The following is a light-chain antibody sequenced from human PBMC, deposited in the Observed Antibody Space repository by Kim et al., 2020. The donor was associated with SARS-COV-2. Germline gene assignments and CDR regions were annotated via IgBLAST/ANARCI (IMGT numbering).Light chain of an antibody. Sequence: QPVTISCTGTLSDVGGYDYVSWYQQYPGKAPKLLIYEVSKRPSGVPDRFSGSKSGNTASLTVSGLQAEDEADYYCSSYAGSSNFVLFGGGTKLPS. CDR3: SSYAGSSNFVL. CDR1: LSDVGGYDY. J-gene: IGLJ2*01. CDR2: EVS. V-gene: IGLV2-8*01.